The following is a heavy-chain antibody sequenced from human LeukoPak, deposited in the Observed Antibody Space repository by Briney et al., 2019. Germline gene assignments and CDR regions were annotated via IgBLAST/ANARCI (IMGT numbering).Heavy chain of an antibody. CDR3: ATGRGGYPIDY. D-gene: IGHD5-24*01. CDR2: VYTSGST. Sequence: PSETLSLTCSVSGGSISGYYWTWTRQPAGKGLEWIGRVYTSGSTHYNPSLKTRLTMSVDTSKNQFSLKLSSVTAADTAVYYCATGRGGYPIDYWGQGTLVTVSS. J-gene: IGHJ4*02. CDR1: GGSISGYY. V-gene: IGHV4-4*07.